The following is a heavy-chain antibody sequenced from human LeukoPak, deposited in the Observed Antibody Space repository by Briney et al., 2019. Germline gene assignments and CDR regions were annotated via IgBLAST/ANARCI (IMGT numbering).Heavy chain of an antibody. CDR2: MNPNSGNT. CDR1: GYTFTSYD. J-gene: IGHJ3*02. D-gene: IGHD3-3*01. CDR3: ARSGDYDFWSGRTDAFDI. V-gene: IGHV1-8*01. Sequence: GASVKVSCKAPGYTFTSYDINWVRQATGQGLEWMGWMNPNSGNTGYAQKFQGRVTMTRNTSISTAYMELSSLRSEDTAVYYCARSGDYDFWSGRTDAFDIWGQGTMVTVSS.